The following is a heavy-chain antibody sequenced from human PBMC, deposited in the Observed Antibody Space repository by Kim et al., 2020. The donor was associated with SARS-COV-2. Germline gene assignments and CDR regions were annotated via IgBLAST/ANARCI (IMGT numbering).Heavy chain of an antibody. CDR3: ARELAHFPLDY. J-gene: IGHJ4*02. CDR2: K. Sequence: KTYAYSVKGRFTISRDNSKNTLYLQMNSLRAEDTAVYYCARELAHFPLDYWGQGTLVTVSS. D-gene: IGHD2-15*01. V-gene: IGHV3-30*01.